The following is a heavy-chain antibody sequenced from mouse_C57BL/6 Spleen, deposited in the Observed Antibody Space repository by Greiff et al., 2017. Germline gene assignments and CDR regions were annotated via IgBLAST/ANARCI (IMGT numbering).Heavy chain of an antibody. D-gene: IGHD2-2*01. J-gene: IGHJ2*01. CDR3: ARGGVTTTGPYD. Sequence: QVQLQQPGAELVKPGASVKLSCKASGYTFTSYWMHWVKQRPGQGLEWIGMIHPNSGSTNYNEKFKSKATLTVDKSSSTADMQLSSRTSEDSAVYYFARGGVTTTGPYDWGQGTTLTVSS. V-gene: IGHV1-64*01. CDR1: GYTFTSYW. CDR2: IHPNSGST.